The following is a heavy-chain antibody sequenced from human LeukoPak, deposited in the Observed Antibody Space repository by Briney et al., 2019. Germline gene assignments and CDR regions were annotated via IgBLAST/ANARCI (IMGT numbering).Heavy chain of an antibody. Sequence: TVKVSCKASGGTFSSYAISWVRQAPGQGLEWMGGIIPIFGTANYAQKFQGRVTITTDESTSTAYMELSSLRSEDTAVYYCARAAMGVTFGGVIDNWGQGTLVTVSS. J-gene: IGHJ4*02. CDR2: IIPIFGTA. D-gene: IGHD3-16*02. CDR1: GGTFSSYA. CDR3: ARAAMGVTFGGVIDN. V-gene: IGHV1-69*05.